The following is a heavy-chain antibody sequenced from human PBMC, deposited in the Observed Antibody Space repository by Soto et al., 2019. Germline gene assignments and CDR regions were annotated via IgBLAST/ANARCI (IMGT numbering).Heavy chain of an antibody. CDR2: ISSSSSRI. Sequence: EVQLVESGGGLIQPGGSLRLSCAASGFSFNTYAMNWVRQAPGKGLEWISYISSSSSRIYYADSVKGRFTLSRDNAKNPLYLQMNSLRAEDTAVYYCASDPGIAAAGMEYWGQGTLVTVSS. V-gene: IGHV3-48*04. J-gene: IGHJ1*01. CDR1: GFSFNTYA. CDR3: ASDPGIAAAGMEY. D-gene: IGHD6-25*01.